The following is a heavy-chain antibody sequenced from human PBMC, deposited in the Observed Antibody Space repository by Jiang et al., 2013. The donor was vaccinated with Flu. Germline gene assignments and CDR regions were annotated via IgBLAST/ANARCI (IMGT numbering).Heavy chain of an antibody. CDR2: IYYSGST. D-gene: IGHD3-10*01. Sequence: ETLSLTCTVSGGSISSSSYYWGWIRQPPGKGLEWIGSIYYSGSTYYNPSLKSRVTISVDTSKNQFSLKLSSVTAADTAVYYCARHEVLRAFDYWGQGTLVTVSS. J-gene: IGHJ4*02. CDR1: GGSISSSSYY. CDR3: ARHEVLRAFDY. V-gene: IGHV4-39*01.